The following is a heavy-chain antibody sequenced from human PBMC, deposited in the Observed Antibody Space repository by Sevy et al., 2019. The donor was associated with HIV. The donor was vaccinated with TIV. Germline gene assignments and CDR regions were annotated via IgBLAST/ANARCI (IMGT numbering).Heavy chain of an antibody. CDR2: IRYDGSNK. V-gene: IGHV3-30*02. D-gene: IGHD3-10*01. J-gene: IGHJ6*02. CDR3: AKDRKRGITMVQGVIIMSPIHYGMDV. CDR1: GFTFSSYG. Sequence: GGSLRLSCAASGFTFSSYGMHWVRQAPGKGLEWVAFIRYDGSNKYYADSVKGRFTISRDKSKNTLYLQMNSLRAEDTAVYYCAKDRKRGITMVQGVIIMSPIHYGMDVWGQGTTVTVSS.